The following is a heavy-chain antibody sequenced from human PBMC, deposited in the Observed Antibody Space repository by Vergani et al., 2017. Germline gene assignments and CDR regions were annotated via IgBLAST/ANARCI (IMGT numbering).Heavy chain of an antibody. CDR3: TRQPQEGTSGPPSVPT. CDR2: VFRNGNV. Sequence: VLLQEPGPGLVRPSETRSLKWSGSGASIDSFSWSWIPQSPGKGLEWIGYVFRNGNVNYNPSFNFRVAIDSSNNELSLRVTSVTAADTAVYYCTRQPQEGTSGPPSVPTWGQGISVIVSS. V-gene: IGHV4-59*08. J-gene: IGHJ4*02. D-gene: IGHD5-12*01. CDR1: GASIDSFS.